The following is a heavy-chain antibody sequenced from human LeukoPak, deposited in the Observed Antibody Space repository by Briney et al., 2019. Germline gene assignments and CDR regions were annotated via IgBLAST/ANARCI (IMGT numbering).Heavy chain of an antibody. Sequence: GGSLRLSCAASRFTVSSNYMTWVRQAPGKGLEWVSSISNTRTYIYYADSVKGRFTISRDNAKRSLYLQMNSLRAEDTAVYYCMGDYCTSTSCSTTFWGQGTLVTVSP. V-gene: IGHV3-21*01. CDR1: RFTVSSNY. CDR3: MGDYCTSTSCSTTF. CDR2: ISNTRTYI. D-gene: IGHD2-2*02. J-gene: IGHJ4*02.